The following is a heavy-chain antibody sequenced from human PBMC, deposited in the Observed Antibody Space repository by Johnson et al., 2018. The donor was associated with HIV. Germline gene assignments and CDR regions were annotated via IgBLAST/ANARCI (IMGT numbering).Heavy chain of an antibody. Sequence: VQLVESGGGVVQPGRSLRLSCVGSGFTFSSYGMHWVRQAPGKGLEYVSAISSNGGSTYYANSVKGRFTISRDNSKKTLYLQMNSRRAEDTAVYYCARETYRWSGGDAFDIWGQGTMVTGSS. V-gene: IGHV3-64*01. CDR2: ISSNGGST. D-gene: IGHD5-24*01. CDR1: GFTFSSYG. CDR3: ARETYRWSGGDAFDI. J-gene: IGHJ3*02.